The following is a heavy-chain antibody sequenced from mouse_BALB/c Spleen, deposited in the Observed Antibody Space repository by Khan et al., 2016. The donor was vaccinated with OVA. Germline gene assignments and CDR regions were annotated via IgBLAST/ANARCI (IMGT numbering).Heavy chain of an antibody. V-gene: IGHV1-7*01. Sequence: QVRLQQSGAELAKPGASVKMSCKASGYTFTSYWMHWVKQRPGQGLEWIGYINPSTGYTEYNQKFKDKATLTADKSSSTDYMQLSSLTSDDSAVSYFAMGLYGTDVAYCGQGTLITVSA. D-gene: IGHD2-10*02. CDR3: AMGLYGTDVAY. CDR2: INPSTGYT. J-gene: IGHJ3*01. CDR1: GYTFTSYW.